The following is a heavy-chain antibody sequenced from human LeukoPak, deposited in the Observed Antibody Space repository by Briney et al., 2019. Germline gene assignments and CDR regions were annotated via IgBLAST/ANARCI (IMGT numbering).Heavy chain of an antibody. V-gene: IGHV4-59*08. Sequence: SETLSLTCTVSGGSISSYYWSWIRQPPGEGLEWIGYIYYSGSTNYNPPLKSRVTISVETSKNQFSLKLRSVNAADTAVYYCARHIPGNPYFDYWGQGTLVTVSS. D-gene: IGHD2/OR15-2a*01. J-gene: IGHJ4*02. CDR1: GGSISSYY. CDR2: IYYSGST. CDR3: ARHIPGNPYFDY.